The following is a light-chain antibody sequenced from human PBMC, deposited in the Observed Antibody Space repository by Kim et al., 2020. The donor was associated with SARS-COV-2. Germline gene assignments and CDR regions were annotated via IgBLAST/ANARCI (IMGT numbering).Light chain of an antibody. J-gene: IGKJ2*01. Sequence: EIVLTQSPATLSLSPGERATLSCRASEIISSFLAWYQQKPGQAPRLLMYDAAKRATGVPTRFSGTGSGTDFTLTISDVEPEDSAVYYCQQRSSWPPTYTFGQGTKLEI. CDR2: DAA. CDR3: QQRSSWPPTYT. V-gene: IGKV3-11*01. CDR1: EIISSF.